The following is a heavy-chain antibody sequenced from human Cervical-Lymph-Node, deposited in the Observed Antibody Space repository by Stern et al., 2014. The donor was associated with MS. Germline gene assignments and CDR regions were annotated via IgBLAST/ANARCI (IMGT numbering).Heavy chain of an antibody. Sequence: QVQLLQSGGGVVQPGRSLRLSCAASGFTFSTYGMHWVRQAPGKGLGWVAIISYDGLNKYYADSVKGRFTVSRDNSKNTLYLQMNSLRADDTAVYYCAKGREHSISSVVDYWGQGTLVTVSS. CDR2: ISYDGLNK. J-gene: IGHJ4*02. D-gene: IGHD6-6*01. V-gene: IGHV3-30*18. CDR3: AKGREHSISSVVDY. CDR1: GFTFSTYG.